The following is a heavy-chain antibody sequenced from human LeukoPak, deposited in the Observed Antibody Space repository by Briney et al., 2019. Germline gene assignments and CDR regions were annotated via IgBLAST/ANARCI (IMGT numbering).Heavy chain of an antibody. Sequence: ASLKVSCKASGYTFTGYYMHWVRQAPGQGLEWMGWINPNSGGTNYAQTFQGRVTMTRDTSISTAYMELSRLRSDDTAVYYCAREGEPIVGVDYWGQGTLVTVSS. CDR3: AREGEPIVGVDY. V-gene: IGHV1-2*02. D-gene: IGHD1-26*01. J-gene: IGHJ4*02. CDR1: GYTFTGYY. CDR2: INPNSGGT.